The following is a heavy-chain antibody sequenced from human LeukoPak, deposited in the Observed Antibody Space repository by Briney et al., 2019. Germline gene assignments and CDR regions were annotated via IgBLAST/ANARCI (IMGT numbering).Heavy chain of an antibody. Sequence: SETLSLTCTVSGGSISSYYWSWIRQHPGKGLEWIGYIYYSGSTYYNPSLKSRVTISVDTSKNQFSLKLSSVTAADTAVYYCAREGDYGDPAVVDYWGQGTLVTVSS. V-gene: IGHV4-59*06. D-gene: IGHD4-17*01. J-gene: IGHJ4*02. CDR3: AREGDYGDPAVVDY. CDR2: IYYSGST. CDR1: GGSISSYY.